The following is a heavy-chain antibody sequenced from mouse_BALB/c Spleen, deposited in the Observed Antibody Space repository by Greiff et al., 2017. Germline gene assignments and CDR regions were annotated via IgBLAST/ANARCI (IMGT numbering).Heavy chain of an antibody. V-gene: IGHV1-7*01. Sequence: VKLMESGAELAKPGASVKMSCKASGYTFTSYWMHWVKQRPGQGLEWIGYINPSTGYTEYNQKFKDKATLTADKSSSTAYMQLSSLTSEDSAVYYCAPLYGYDGGIDYWGQGTTLTVSS. D-gene: IGHD2-2*01. CDR1: GYTFTSYW. CDR3: APLYGYDGGIDY. J-gene: IGHJ2*01. CDR2: INPSTGYT.